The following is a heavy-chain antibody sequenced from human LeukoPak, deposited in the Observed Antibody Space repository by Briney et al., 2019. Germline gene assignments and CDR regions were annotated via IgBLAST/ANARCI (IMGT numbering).Heavy chain of an antibody. CDR1: GFTFSSYA. Sequence: GGSLRLSCAASGFTFSSYAMSWVRQAPGKGLEWVAVISYDGSNKYYADSVKGRFTISRDNSKNTLYLQMNSLRAEDTAVYYCARDGYCSSTSCYYDAFDIWGQGTMVTVSS. CDR2: ISYDGSNK. J-gene: IGHJ3*02. CDR3: ARDGYCSSTSCYYDAFDI. D-gene: IGHD2-2*01. V-gene: IGHV3-30*04.